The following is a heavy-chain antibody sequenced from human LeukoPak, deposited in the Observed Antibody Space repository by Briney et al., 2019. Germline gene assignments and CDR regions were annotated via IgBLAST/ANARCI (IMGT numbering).Heavy chain of an antibody. CDR3: ARDQYDTWSRRGNFDS. CDR1: GFTFSNYW. CDR2: IKQDGSEI. Sequence: GGSLRLSCAASGFTFSNYWMNWVRQAPGKGLEWVANIKQDGSEIFYVDSVKGRFTISRDNTKNSLYLQMNSLRVEDTAVFYCARDQYDTWSRRGNFDSWGQGTLVIVSS. V-gene: IGHV3-7*03. J-gene: IGHJ4*02. D-gene: IGHD3-3*01.